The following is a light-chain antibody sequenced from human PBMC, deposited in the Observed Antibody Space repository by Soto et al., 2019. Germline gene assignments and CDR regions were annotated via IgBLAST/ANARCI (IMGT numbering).Light chain of an antibody. CDR3: QHYNSYSEA. Sequence: DIQMTQSPSTLSGSVGDRVTITCRASQTISSWLAWYQQKPGKAPKLLIYKASTLKSGVPSRFSGSGSGTEFPLTISSPQPDDFATYYCQHYNSYSEAFGQGTKVDIK. J-gene: IGKJ1*01. V-gene: IGKV1-5*03. CDR2: KAS. CDR1: QTISSW.